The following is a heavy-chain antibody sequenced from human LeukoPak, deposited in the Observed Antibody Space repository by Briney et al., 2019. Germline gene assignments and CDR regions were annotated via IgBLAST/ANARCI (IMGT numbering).Heavy chain of an antibody. CDR1: GGSISSYY. Sequence: PSETLSLTCTVSGGSISSYYWGWIRQPPGKGLEWIGSIYYSGSTYYNPSLKSRVTISVDTSKNQFSLKLSSVTAADTAVYYCARDLEGVAAAKFDPWGQGTLVTVSS. CDR2: IYYSGST. CDR3: ARDLEGVAAAKFDP. D-gene: IGHD2-15*01. J-gene: IGHJ5*02. V-gene: IGHV4-39*01.